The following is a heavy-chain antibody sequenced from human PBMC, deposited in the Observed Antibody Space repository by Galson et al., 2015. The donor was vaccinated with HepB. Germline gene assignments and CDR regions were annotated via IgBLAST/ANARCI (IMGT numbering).Heavy chain of an antibody. CDR2: ISYDGSFR. CDR1: GFSFSNYA. V-gene: IGHV3-30*18. Sequence: SLRLSCASSGFSFSNYAIHWVRQAPGKGLEWMAVISYDGSFRYYSDSVKGRFTVSRDPSRSILYLQMNSLRVDDTAVYYCAKGGPGRICMMINGSLGFDPWGQGTLVIVSS. J-gene: IGHJ5*02. CDR3: AKGGPGRICMMINGSLGFDP. D-gene: IGHD3-16*01.